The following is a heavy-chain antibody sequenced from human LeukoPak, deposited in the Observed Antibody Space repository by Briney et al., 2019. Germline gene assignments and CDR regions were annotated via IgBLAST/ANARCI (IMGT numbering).Heavy chain of an antibody. J-gene: IGHJ4*02. CDR3: ARGPSGYHNT. V-gene: IGHV3-23*01. CDR2: ISGSGDTT. Sequence: PGGSLRLSCAASGLTFSNYAMTWVRQAPGKGLEWVSGISGSGDTTYYADSVKGRFTISRDNSKNTLYLQMNSLRAEDTAVYYCARGPSGYHNTGGQGTLVTVSS. D-gene: IGHD5-12*01. CDR1: GLTFSNYA.